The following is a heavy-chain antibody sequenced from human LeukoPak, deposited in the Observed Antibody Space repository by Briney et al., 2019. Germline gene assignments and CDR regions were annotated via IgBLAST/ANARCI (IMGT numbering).Heavy chain of an antibody. CDR3: ARDVVSGSFDY. CDR1: LGSISSYH. V-gene: IGHV4-4*07. J-gene: IGHJ4*02. CDR2: IYSRGST. Sequence: SETLFLTCTVSLGSISSYHWNWIRQPAGKGLDWIGRIYSRGSTNYNPSLKSRVTISVDRSKNQFSLTLSSVTAADTAVYYCARDVVSGSFDYWGRGTLVTVSS. D-gene: IGHD6-19*01.